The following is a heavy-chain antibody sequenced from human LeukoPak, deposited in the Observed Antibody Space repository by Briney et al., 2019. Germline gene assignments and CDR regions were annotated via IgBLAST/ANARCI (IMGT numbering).Heavy chain of an antibody. V-gene: IGHV7-4-1*02. D-gene: IGHD3-3*01. CDR3: ARGRSPLKRSGYDY. J-gene: IGHJ4*02. CDR2: IDTTTGNP. Sequence: GASVKVSCKASGYPFSAHFLNWVRQAPGQGLEWMGNIDTTTGNPRYAQDFTGRFVFSLDTSVSTAYLQISSLKAEDTAVYYCARGRSPLKRSGYDYWGQGTLVTVSS. CDR1: GYPFSAHF.